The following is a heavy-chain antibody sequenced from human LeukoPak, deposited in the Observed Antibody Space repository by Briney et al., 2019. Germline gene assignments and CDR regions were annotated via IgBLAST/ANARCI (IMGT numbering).Heavy chain of an antibody. V-gene: IGHV3-7*01. Sequence: PGGSLRLSCAASGFTFSTYGMHWVRQAPGKGLEWVANIKEDGSEIYYVASVKGRFTISRDNAKNSVFLQMNSLRVEDTAVYYCVRDIDLWGQGTLVTVSS. CDR1: GFTFSTYG. CDR2: IKEDGSEI. CDR3: VRDIDL. J-gene: IGHJ5*02.